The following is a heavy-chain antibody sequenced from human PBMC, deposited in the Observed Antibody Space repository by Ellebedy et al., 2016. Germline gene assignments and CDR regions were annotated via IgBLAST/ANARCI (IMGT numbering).Heavy chain of an antibody. Sequence: ASVKVSXXASGYTFTTYGTSWVRQAPGQGLEWMGWIGAYNGNTNYAQKLQGRLTMTTDTSTSTAYMELRSLRSDDTAVYYCARTDRRSSGWPYGLDVWGQGTTVTVSS. D-gene: IGHD6-19*01. CDR1: GYTFTTYG. J-gene: IGHJ6*02. V-gene: IGHV1-18*01. CDR2: IGAYNGNT. CDR3: ARTDRRSSGWPYGLDV.